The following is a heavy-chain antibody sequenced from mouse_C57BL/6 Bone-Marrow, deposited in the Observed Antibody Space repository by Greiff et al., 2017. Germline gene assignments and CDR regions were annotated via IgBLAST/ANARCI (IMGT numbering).Heavy chain of an antibody. CDR2: IDPSDSYT. D-gene: IGHD4-1*01. V-gene: IGHV1-50*01. J-gene: IGHJ3*01. CDR3: ARWELSWFAY. Sequence: QVQLQQSGAELVKPGASVKLSCKASGYTFTSYWMQWVKQRPGQGLEWIGEIDPSDSYTNYNQKFKGKATLTVDTSSSTAYMQLSSLTSEDSAVYYCARWELSWFAYWGQGTLVTVSA. CDR1: GYTFTSYW.